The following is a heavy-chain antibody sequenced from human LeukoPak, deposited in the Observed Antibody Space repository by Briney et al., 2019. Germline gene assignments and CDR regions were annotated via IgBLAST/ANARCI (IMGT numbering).Heavy chain of an antibody. J-gene: IGHJ4*02. CDR3: ARGHPHGWELYLDY. CDR1: GFTFSSYW. Sequence: GGSLRLSCAASGFTFSSYWMSWVRQAPGKGLEWVANIKQDGSEKYYVDSVKGRFTISRDNAKNSLYLQMNSLRAEDTAVYYCARGHPHGWELYLDYWGQGTLVTVSS. V-gene: IGHV3-7*01. D-gene: IGHD1-26*01. CDR2: IKQDGSEK.